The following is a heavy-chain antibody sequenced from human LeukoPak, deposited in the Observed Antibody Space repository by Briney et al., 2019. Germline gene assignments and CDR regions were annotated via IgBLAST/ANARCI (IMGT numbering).Heavy chain of an antibody. J-gene: IGHJ4*02. Sequence: ASVKVSCKASGYTFTSYGISWVRQAPGQGLEWMGWVSAKKGNTDYAQKLQGRVTMTTDTSTSTAYMELRSLRSDDTAVYYCARDMYSSGRVPFDYWGQGTLVTVSS. CDR2: VSAKKGNT. D-gene: IGHD6-19*01. V-gene: IGHV1-18*01. CDR1: GYTFTSYG. CDR3: ARDMYSSGRVPFDY.